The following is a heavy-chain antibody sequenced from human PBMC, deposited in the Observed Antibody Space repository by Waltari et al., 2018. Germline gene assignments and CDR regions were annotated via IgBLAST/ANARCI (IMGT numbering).Heavy chain of an antibody. D-gene: IGHD2-2*01. CDR1: GFTFSSYA. Sequence: EVQLLESGGGLVQPGGSLRLSCAASGFTFSSYALSWVRQAPGKGVEWVSVIYRGGSTYYADAVKGRFTISRDNSKNTLYLQMNSLRAEDTAVYYCAKDHLVAHDAFDIWGQGTMVTVSS. CDR3: AKDHLVAHDAFDI. CDR2: IYRGGST. J-gene: IGHJ3*02. V-gene: IGHV3-23*03.